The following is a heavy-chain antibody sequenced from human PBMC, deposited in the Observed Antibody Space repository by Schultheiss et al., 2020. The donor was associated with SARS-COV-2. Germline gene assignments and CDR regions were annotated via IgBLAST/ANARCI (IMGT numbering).Heavy chain of an antibody. CDR3: ASIRDTVVTLDP. Sequence: GGSLRLSCAASGFTFSSYGMHWVRQAPGKGLEWVAVISYDGSNKYYADFVKGRFTVSRDNSKNTLYLQMNSLRAEDTAVYYCASIRDTVVTLDPWGQGTLVTVSS. CDR2: ISYDGSNK. D-gene: IGHD4-23*01. CDR1: GFTFSSYG. V-gene: IGHV3-33*05. J-gene: IGHJ5*02.